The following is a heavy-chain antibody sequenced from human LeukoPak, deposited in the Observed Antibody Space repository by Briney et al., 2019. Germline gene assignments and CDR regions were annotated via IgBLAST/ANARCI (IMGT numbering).Heavy chain of an antibody. D-gene: IGHD3-3*01. CDR3: TRDGDTIFGVVILKADY. V-gene: IGHV3-49*03. CDR1: GFTFGDYA. CDR2: IRSKAYGGTT. J-gene: IGHJ4*02. Sequence: GGSLRLSCTASGFTFGDYAMSWFRQAPGKGLEWVGFIRSKAYGGTTEYAASVKGRFTISRDDSKSIAYLQMNSLITEDTAVYYCTRDGDTIFGVVILKADYWGQGTLVTVSS.